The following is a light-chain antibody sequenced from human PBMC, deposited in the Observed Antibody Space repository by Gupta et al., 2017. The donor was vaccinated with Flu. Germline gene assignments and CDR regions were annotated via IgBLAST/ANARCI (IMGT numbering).Light chain of an antibody. J-gene: IGLJ3*02. V-gene: IGLV2-8*01. CDR2: EVS. CDR1: SSDVGAYHY. Sequence: QSALTQPPSASGSPGQSVTISCTGTSSDVGAYHYVSWYQQHPGKAPKVIIHEVSKRPSGVPDRFSGSKSGNTASLTVSGLQLDDEADYYCSSYASGNIWLFGGGTKLTVL. CDR3: SSYASGNIWL.